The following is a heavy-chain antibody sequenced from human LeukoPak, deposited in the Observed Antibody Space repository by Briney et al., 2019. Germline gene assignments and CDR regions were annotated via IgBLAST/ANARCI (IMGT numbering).Heavy chain of an antibody. V-gene: IGHV1-2*02. J-gene: IGHJ6*03. CDR1: GYTFTDYY. D-gene: IGHD3-3*01. Sequence: GASVKVSCKTSGYTFTDYYMHWVRQAPGQGLEWMGWLNPNTGGTNYAQKYQDRVTMTRDTSTSTAYMELTRLTSDDTAVYYCAKDAQYNDFWSGWTDTYYYYMDVWGKGTTVTVSS. CDR3: AKDAQYNDFWSGWTDTYYYYMDV. CDR2: LNPNTGGT.